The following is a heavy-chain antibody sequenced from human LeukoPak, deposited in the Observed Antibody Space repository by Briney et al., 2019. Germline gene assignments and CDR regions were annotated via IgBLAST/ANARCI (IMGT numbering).Heavy chain of an antibody. CDR1: GYTFTGYY. Sequence: ASVKVSCKASGYTFTGYYMHWVRQAPGQGLEWMGWINPNSGGTNYAQKFQGRVTMTRDTSISTAYMELSRLRSDDTAVYYCARGLTYYYDSSGYYQQAPGDSWGQGTLVTVSS. CDR3: ARGLTYYYDSSGYYQQAPGDS. CDR2: INPNSGGT. V-gene: IGHV1-2*02. J-gene: IGHJ4*02. D-gene: IGHD3-22*01.